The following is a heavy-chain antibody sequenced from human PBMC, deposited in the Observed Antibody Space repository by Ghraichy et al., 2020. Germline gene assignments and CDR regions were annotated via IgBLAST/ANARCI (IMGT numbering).Heavy chain of an antibody. CDR3: ARGEADP. J-gene: IGHJ5*02. CDR2: IKQDGSEK. CDR1: GFTFSSYW. V-gene: IGHV3-7*01. Sequence: GESLNISCAASGFTFSSYWMSWVRQAPGKGLEWVANIKQDGSEKYYVDSVKGRFTISRDNAKESLSLQMNSLRVEDTAVYYCARGEADPWGQGTPVTVSS.